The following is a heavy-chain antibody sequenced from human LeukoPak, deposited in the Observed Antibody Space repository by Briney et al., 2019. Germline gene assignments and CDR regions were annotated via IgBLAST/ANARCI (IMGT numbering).Heavy chain of an antibody. CDR2: IYYNGNA. V-gene: IGHV4-61*08. CDR3: AREPLRAESRWFDP. J-gene: IGHJ5*02. Sequence: SETLSLTCSVPGGSVSSGGYYWSWIRQPPGKGLEWIGYIYYNGNANYNPSLKSRVTISVDTSKNQFSLKLSSVTAADTAVYYCAREPLRAESRWFDPWGQGILVTVSS. D-gene: IGHD1-26*01. CDR1: GGSVSSGGYY.